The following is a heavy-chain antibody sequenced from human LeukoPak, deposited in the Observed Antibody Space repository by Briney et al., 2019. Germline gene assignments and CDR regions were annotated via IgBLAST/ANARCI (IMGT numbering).Heavy chain of an antibody. J-gene: IGHJ2*01. CDR3: ATTSPLLELRPIYWYFDL. CDR2: IIPIFGTA. Sequence: ASVKVSCKASGGTFSSYAISWVRQAPGQGLEWMGGIIPIFGTANYAQKFQGRVTITADESTSTAYMELSSLRSEDTAVYYCATTSPLLELRPIYWYFDLWGRGTLVTVSS. V-gene: IGHV1-69*13. D-gene: IGHD1-7*01. CDR1: GGTFSSYA.